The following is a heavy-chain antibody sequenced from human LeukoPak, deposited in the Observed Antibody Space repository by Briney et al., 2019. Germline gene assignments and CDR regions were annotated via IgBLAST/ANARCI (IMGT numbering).Heavy chain of an antibody. CDR3: ARDLPMVRGVIIDYYYYGMDV. Sequence: ASVKVSCKASGYTFTSYGISWVRQAPGQGLEWMGWISAYNGNTNYAQKLQGRVTMTTDTSTSTAYMELRSLRSDDTAVYYCARDLPMVRGVIIDYYYYGMDVWGQGTTVTVSS. CDR1: GYTFTSYG. CDR2: ISAYNGNT. J-gene: IGHJ6*02. V-gene: IGHV1-18*01. D-gene: IGHD3-10*01.